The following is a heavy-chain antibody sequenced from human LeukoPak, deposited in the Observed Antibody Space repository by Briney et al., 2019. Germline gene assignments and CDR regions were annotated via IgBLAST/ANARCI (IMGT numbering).Heavy chain of an antibody. D-gene: IGHD3-22*01. J-gene: IGHJ4*02. V-gene: IGHV3-74*03. CDR1: GFTFSNYW. CDR3: VRSAFHAGSGNYYDY. CDR2: IDNAGSIT. Sequence: GGSLRLSCAASGFTFSNYWIHWVRQAPGKGLVWVSRIDNAGSITTYADSVKGRFTISRGNAENTSYLQMNSLRVEDTAVYYCVRSAFHAGSGNYYDYWGQGTLVTVSS.